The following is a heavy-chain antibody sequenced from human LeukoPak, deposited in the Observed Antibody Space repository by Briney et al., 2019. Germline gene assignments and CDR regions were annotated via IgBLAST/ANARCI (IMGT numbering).Heavy chain of an antibody. J-gene: IGHJ4*02. CDR3: ATVSYDSSGYYLKYYFDY. Sequence: ASVTVSCKVSGYTLIELSMHWVGQAPGKGLEGRGGFNPEDGETIYAQKFQGRVTMTEDTSTDTAYMELSSLRSEDTAVYYCATVSYDSSGYYLKYYFDYWGQGTLVTVSS. D-gene: IGHD3-22*01. V-gene: IGHV1-24*01. CDR1: GYTLIELS. CDR2: FNPEDGET.